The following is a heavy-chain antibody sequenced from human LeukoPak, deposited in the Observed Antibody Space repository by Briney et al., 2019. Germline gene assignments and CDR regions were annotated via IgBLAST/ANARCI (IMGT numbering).Heavy chain of an antibody. J-gene: IGHJ4*02. V-gene: IGHV3-30*03. CDR2: ISYDGSHK. Sequence: GKSLRLSCAASGFTFSGYGMHWVRQGPGKGLEWVAIISYDGSHKYYADSVKGRFTISRDNARNSVNLQLNSLRVEDTALYYCARGRGWVDHWGQGTLVTVSS. D-gene: IGHD3-16*01. CDR3: ARGRGWVDH. CDR1: GFTFSGYG.